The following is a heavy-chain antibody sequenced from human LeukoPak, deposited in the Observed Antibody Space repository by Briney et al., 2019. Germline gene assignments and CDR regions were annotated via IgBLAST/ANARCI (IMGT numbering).Heavy chain of an antibody. CDR2: IDTANGNT. J-gene: IGHJ4*02. CDR1: GGTFSSYA. CDR3: ARGEQWLVPENFDY. Sequence: ASVKVSCKASGGTFSSYAISWVRQAPGQGLEWMGWIDTANGNTQNSQNFQGRVTMTRNTSISTAYMELSSLRSEDTAVYYYARGEQWLVPENFDYWGQGTLVTVSS. V-gene: IGHV1-8*02. D-gene: IGHD6-19*01.